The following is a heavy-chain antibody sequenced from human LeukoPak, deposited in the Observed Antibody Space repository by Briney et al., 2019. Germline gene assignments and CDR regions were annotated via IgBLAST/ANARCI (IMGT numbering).Heavy chain of an antibody. V-gene: IGHV3-23*01. CDR3: ARDGAHSSSPRDHNHAFDI. CDR2: ISGSGGST. J-gene: IGHJ3*02. CDR1: GFTFSSYG. D-gene: IGHD6-6*01. Sequence: GGSLRLSCAASGFTFSSYGMSWVRQAPGKGLEWVSAISGSGGSTYYADSVKGRFTISRDNSKNTLYLQMNSLRAEDTAVYYCARDGAHSSSPRDHNHAFDIWGQGTMVTVSS.